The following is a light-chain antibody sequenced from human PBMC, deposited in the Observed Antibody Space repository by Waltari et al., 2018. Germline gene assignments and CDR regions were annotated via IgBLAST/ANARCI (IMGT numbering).Light chain of an antibody. CDR1: QSIIKW. V-gene: IGKV1-5*03. J-gene: IGKJ4*01. CDR2: NGS. CDR3: QQYNSYSLLS. Sequence: DIQMTQSPSTLSASARDSVIFSCRDSQSIIKWLAWYQQKPGKAPKLLIYNGSTLESGVPSRFSGSGSGTAFTLTISSLQPEDFATSYCQQYNSYSLLSFGGGTKVEIK.